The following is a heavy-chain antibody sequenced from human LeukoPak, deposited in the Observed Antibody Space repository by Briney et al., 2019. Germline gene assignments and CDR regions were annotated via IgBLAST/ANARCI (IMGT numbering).Heavy chain of an antibody. CDR3: ARDATRGGDFDY. V-gene: IGHV3-7*01. Sequence: PGGTLRLSCAASGFTFSSYGMTWVRQAPGKGLEWVANINEDGSQIYYVGSVKGRFTVSRDNARDSLYLQMTSLRVEDTAIYYCARDATRGGDFDYWGQGTLVTVSS. CDR2: INEDGSQI. J-gene: IGHJ4*02. CDR1: GFTFSSYG. D-gene: IGHD3-16*01.